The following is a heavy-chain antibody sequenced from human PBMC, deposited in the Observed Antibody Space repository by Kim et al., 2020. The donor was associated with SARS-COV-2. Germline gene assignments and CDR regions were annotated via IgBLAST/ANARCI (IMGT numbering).Heavy chain of an antibody. Sequence: GESLKISCKGSGYSFTSYWIGWVRQMPGKGLEWMGIIYPGDSDTRYSPSFQGQVTISADKSISTAYLQWSSLKASDTAMYYCARHSRGTHLDYGGNSDYWGQGTLVTVSS. J-gene: IGHJ4*02. CDR1: GYSFTSYW. D-gene: IGHD4-17*01. CDR3: ARHSRGTHLDYGGNSDY. V-gene: IGHV5-51*01. CDR2: IYPGDSDT.